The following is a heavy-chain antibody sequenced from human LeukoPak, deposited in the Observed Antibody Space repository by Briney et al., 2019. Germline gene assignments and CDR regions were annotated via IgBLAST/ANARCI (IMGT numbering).Heavy chain of an antibody. CDR3: ARGVQLWPLFDY. V-gene: IGHV3-53*01. CDR1: GFTVSSNY. D-gene: IGHD5-18*01. J-gene: IGHJ4*02. CDR2: LYSGDNT. Sequence: PGGSLRLSCAASGFTVSSNYMSWVRQAPGKGLEWVSVLYSGDNTYYADSVRGRLTISRDNSKNTLYLQMNSLRAEDTAVYYCARGVQLWPLFDYWGQGTLVTVSS.